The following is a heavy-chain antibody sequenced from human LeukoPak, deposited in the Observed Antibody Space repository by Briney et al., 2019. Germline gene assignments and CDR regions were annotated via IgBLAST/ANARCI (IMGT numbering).Heavy chain of an antibody. CDR2: IKGSGGGT. CDR3: AKDLREEYSYSYDHY. Sequence: PGGSLRLSCAASGFTFSSYAMSWVRQAPGKGLDWVSGIKGSGGGTYYADSVQGRFTISRDNSQNTLYLQMNSLRAEDTAVYYCAKDLREEYSYSYDHYWGQGTLVTVSS. CDR1: GFTFSSYA. J-gene: IGHJ4*02. D-gene: IGHD5-18*01. V-gene: IGHV3-23*01.